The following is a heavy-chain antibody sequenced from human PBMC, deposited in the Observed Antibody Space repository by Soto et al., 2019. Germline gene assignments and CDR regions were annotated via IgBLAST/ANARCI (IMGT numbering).Heavy chain of an antibody. CDR2: ISSSSSYT. J-gene: IGHJ4*02. Sequence: QVQLVESGGGLVKPGGSLRLSCAASGFTFSDYYMSWIRQAPGKGLEWVSYISSSSSYTNYADSVKGRFTISRDNAKNSLYLQMNSLRAEDTAVYYCARWAYYYDSSAYKLGDYWGQGTLVTVSS. V-gene: IGHV3-11*05. CDR3: ARWAYYYDSSAYKLGDY. CDR1: GFTFSDYY. D-gene: IGHD3-22*01.